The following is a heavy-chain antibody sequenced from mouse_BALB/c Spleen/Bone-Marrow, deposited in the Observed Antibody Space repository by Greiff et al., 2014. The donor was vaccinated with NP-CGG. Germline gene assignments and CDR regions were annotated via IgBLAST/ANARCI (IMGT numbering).Heavy chain of an antibody. CDR3: ARNYPFAY. Sequence: EVQRVESGAELVKPGASVELSCTASGFNIKDSYLHWVKQRPEQGLDWIGGIDPAKGNTNYDPKFQGKATITADTSSNTAYLQLSSLTSEDTAVYFCARNYPFAYWGQGTLVTVSA. J-gene: IGHJ3*01. CDR2: IDPAKGNT. CDR1: GFNIKDSY. V-gene: IGHV14-3*02. D-gene: IGHD2-1*01.